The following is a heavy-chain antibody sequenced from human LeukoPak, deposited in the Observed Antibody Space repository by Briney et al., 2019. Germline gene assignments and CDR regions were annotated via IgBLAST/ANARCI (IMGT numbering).Heavy chain of an antibody. J-gene: IGHJ6*02. Sequence: GASVKVSCKTSGYSFNSHHVHWVRQAPGQGPEWMGINFFHDGTTSNTQKFPGRLTMTRDTSTSTVYMELSSLRSEDTAVYYCARDSGNYHYDMDVWGQGTTVIVSS. V-gene: IGHV1-46*02. CDR3: ARDSGNYHYDMDV. CDR1: GYSFNSHH. D-gene: IGHD3-10*01. CDR2: NFFHDGTT.